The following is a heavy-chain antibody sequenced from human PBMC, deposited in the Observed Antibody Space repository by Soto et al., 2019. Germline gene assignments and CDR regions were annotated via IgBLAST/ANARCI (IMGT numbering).Heavy chain of an antibody. CDR3: ARGGQVLLQFEELLPDHYYGMDV. D-gene: IGHD3-10*01. J-gene: IGHJ6*02. CDR1: GYTFTAYY. V-gene: IGHV1-2*02. CDR2: INPNSGDT. Sequence: QVQLVQSGAEVKKPGASVKVSCKASGYTFTAYYLHWVRQAPGQGPEWMGWINPNSGDTNYTEMFPGRVTMSRDTSISTAYMELSRLRSDDTAVYYCARGGQVLLQFEELLPDHYYGMDVWGQGTTVTVSS.